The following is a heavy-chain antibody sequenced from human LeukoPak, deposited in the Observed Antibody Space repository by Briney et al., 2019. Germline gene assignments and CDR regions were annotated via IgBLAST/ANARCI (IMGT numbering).Heavy chain of an antibody. CDR2: ISAYNGNT. V-gene: IGHV1-18*01. D-gene: IGHD5-18*01. J-gene: IGHJ6*02. CDR3: ASGVDTAMVTYYYYYGMDV. Sequence: ASVKVSCKASGYTFTSYGISWVRQAPGQGLEWMGWISAYNGNTNYAQKLQGRVTMTTDTSTSTAYMELRSLRSDDTAVYYCASGVDTAMVTYYYYYGMDVWGQGTTVTVSS. CDR1: GYTFTSYG.